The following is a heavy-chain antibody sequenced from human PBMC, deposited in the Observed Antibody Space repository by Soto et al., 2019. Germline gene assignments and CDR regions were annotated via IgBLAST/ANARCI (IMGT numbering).Heavy chain of an antibody. D-gene: IGHD4-17*01. J-gene: IGHJ5*02. V-gene: IGHV4-34*01. CDR1: GGSFSGYY. CDR3: ATTVTSVNWCDP. CDR2: INDSGST. Sequence: QVQLQQWGAGLLKPSETLSLTCAVYGGSFSGYYWSWIRQPPGKGLEWIGEINDSGSTNYNPSLKSRVTISVDTSKNQFSLKLSSVTAADTAVYYCATTVTSVNWCDPWGQGTLVTVSS.